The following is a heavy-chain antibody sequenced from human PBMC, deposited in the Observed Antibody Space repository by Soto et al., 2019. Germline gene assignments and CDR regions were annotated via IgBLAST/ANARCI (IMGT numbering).Heavy chain of an antibody. Sequence: ASVKVSCKASGYTFTSYGISWVRQAPGQGLEWMGWISAYNGNTNYAQKLQGRVTMTTDTSTSTAYMELRSLRSDDTAVYYCARDRPSYYYDSSGYSWFDPWGQGTLVTVSS. CDR1: GYTFTSYG. D-gene: IGHD3-22*01. CDR3: ARDRPSYYYDSSGYSWFDP. CDR2: ISAYNGNT. V-gene: IGHV1-18*04. J-gene: IGHJ5*02.